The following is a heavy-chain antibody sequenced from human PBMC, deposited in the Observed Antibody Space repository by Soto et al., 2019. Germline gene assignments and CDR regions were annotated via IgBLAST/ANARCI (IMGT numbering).Heavy chain of an antibody. CDR2: ISSSSSTI. CDR3: ARDTEALNPDDYGDYAVDY. D-gene: IGHD4-17*01. V-gene: IGHV3-48*01. J-gene: IGHJ4*02. Sequence: GGSLRLSCAASGFTFSSYSMNWVRQAPGKGLEWVSYISSSSSTIYYADSVKGRFTISRDNAKNSLYLQMNSLRAEDTAVYYCARDTEALNPDDYGDYAVDYWGQGTLVTVSS. CDR1: GFTFSSYS.